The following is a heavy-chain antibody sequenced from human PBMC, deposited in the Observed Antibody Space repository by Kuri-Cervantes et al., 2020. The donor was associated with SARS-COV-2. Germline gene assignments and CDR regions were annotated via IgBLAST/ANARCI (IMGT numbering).Heavy chain of an antibody. CDR3: ARDMGEVRGIIGWFDP. D-gene: IGHD3-10*01. J-gene: IGHJ5*02. CDR1: GYIFTNYA. Sequence: ASVKVSCKASGYIFTNYAIHWVRQAPGQRLEWMGWTNTDIGNTKYSQKFQGRVTINRDTSASTAYMELSSLRSEDTAIYYCARDMGEVRGIIGWFDPWGQGTLVTVSS. CDR2: TNTDIGNT. V-gene: IGHV1-3*04.